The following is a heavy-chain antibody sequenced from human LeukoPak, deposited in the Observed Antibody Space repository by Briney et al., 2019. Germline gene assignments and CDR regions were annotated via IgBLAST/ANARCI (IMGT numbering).Heavy chain of an antibody. CDR2: ISYDGSNK. D-gene: IGHD3-10*01. CDR3: ARAKRGYYYGMDV. Sequence: GRSLRLSCAASGFTFSSYAMHWVRQAPGKGLEWVAVISYDGSNKYYADSVKGRFTISRDNTKNTLYLQMNSLRAEDTAVYYCARAKRGYYYGMDVWGQGTTVTVSS. CDR1: GFTFSSYA. V-gene: IGHV3-30-3*01. J-gene: IGHJ6*02.